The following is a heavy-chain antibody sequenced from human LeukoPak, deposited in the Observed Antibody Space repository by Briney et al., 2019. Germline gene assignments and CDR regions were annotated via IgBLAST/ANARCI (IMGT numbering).Heavy chain of an antibody. V-gene: IGHV3-53*01. CDR1: EFTVSSNY. Sequence: PGGSLRLSCAASEFTVSSNYMSWVRQAPGKGLEWVSVIYAGGSTYYADSVKGRFTISRDNSKNTLYLQMNSLRAEDTAVYYCAKGTLAVAKYWGQGTLVTVSS. D-gene: IGHD6-19*01. CDR3: AKGTLAVAKY. CDR2: IYAGGST. J-gene: IGHJ4*02.